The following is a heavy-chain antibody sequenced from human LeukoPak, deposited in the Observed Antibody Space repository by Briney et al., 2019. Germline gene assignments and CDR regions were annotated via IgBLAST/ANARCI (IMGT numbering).Heavy chain of an antibody. J-gene: IGHJ4*02. CDR2: IDWDGDK. D-gene: IGHD1-26*01. CDR1: VFSLTTSGMC. CDR3: ARILNAGSYFDY. V-gene: IGHV2-70*11. Sequence: SGPALVRPTQTLTLTCTFSVFSLTTSGMCVSWIRQPPGKALEWLARIDWDGDKYYSTSLKTRLTISKDTSKNQVVLTMTNMDPVDTATYYCARILNAGSYFDYWGQGTLVTVSS.